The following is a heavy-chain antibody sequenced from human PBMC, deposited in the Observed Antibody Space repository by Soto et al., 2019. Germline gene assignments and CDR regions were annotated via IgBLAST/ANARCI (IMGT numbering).Heavy chain of an antibody. V-gene: IGHV3-21*01. J-gene: IGHJ4*02. CDR3: ASMNVVAAETAFDI. D-gene: IGHD2-21*01. CDR1: GLTFSSYS. CDR2: ISSSSSHI. Sequence: GSLGISCAASGLTFSSYSMNWVRQAPGKGLDWVTCISSSSSHIYYLDSVKGRFTISRDNAKNSLYLQMKSLRVEDTAVYYCASMNVVAAETAFDIWGQGTQVTVSS.